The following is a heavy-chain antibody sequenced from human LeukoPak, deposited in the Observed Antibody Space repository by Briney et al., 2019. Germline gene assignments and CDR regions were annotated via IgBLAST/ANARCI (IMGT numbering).Heavy chain of an antibody. V-gene: IGHV3-7*01. J-gene: IGHJ4*02. CDR3: ARQARRQQLVHIDY. CDR2: IKQDGSEK. D-gene: IGHD6-13*01. Sequence: GGSLRLSCAASGFTFSSYWMSWVRQAPGKGLEWVANIKQDGSEKYYVDSVKGRFTISRDNAKNSLYLQMNSLRAEDTAVYYCARQARRQQLVHIDYWGQGTLVTVSS. CDR1: GFTFSSYW.